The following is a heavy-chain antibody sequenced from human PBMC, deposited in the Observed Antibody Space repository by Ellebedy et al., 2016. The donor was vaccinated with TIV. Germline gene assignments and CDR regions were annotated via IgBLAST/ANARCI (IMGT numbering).Heavy chain of an antibody. J-gene: IGHJ5*02. CDR2: FNPNSGGT. Sequence: AASVKVSCKTSGYTFTDYFVHWARQAPGQGLEWMGWFNPNSGGTKYAQKFQGRVTMTGDTSITTAYMELSGLKSDDTAVYFCVRVDGLGWYWFDPWGQGTLVTVSS. CDR1: GYTFTDYF. V-gene: IGHV1-2*02. CDR3: VRVDGLGWYWFDP. D-gene: IGHD6-19*01.